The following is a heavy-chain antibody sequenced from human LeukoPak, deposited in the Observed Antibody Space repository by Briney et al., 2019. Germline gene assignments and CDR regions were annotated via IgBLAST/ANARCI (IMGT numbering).Heavy chain of an antibody. J-gene: IGHJ4*02. D-gene: IGHD5-24*01. CDR2: IYYSGST. CDR3: ASASAYGSLDY. Sequence: SETLSLTCTVSGGSISSSSYYWGWIRQPPGKGLEWIGSIYYSGSTYYNPSLKSRVTISVDTSKNQFSLKLSSVTAADTAVYYFASASAYGSLDYWGQGTLVTVSS. CDR1: GGSISSSSYY. V-gene: IGHV4-39*01.